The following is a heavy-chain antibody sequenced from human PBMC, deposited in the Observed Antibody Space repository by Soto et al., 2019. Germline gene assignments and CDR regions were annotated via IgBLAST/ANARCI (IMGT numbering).Heavy chain of an antibody. D-gene: IGHD7-27*01. CDR1: GFTFSIFA. Sequence: GSLRLAGSASGFTFSIFAMSWARQSPGKGLEWVSTISGSGGSTYYADAVKGRFTISRDNSMGTLYLQMKSLRVEDTAIYYCAKEVSLGSTVDLGYWGQGALVTVYS. J-gene: IGHJ4*02. CDR2: ISGSGGST. V-gene: IGHV3-23*01. CDR3: AKEVSLGSTVDLGY.